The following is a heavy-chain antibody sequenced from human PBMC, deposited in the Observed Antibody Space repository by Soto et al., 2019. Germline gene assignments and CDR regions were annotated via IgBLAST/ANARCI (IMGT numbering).Heavy chain of an antibody. V-gene: IGHV3-23*01. CDR3: AKSYYDFWSGYPPFDP. J-gene: IGHJ5*02. Sequence: GGSLRLSCAASGFTFSSYAMSWVRQAPGKGLEWVSAISGSGGSTYYADSVKGRFTISRDNSKNTLYLQMNSLRAEDTAVYYCAKSYYDFWSGYPPFDPWGQGTLVTVSS. D-gene: IGHD3-3*01. CDR1: GFTFSSYA. CDR2: ISGSGGST.